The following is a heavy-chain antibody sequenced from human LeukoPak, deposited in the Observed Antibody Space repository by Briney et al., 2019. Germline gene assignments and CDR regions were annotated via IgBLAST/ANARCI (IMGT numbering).Heavy chain of an antibody. CDR1: GYSFPSYG. CDR2: ISSYDGNT. V-gene: IGHV1-18*04. CDR3: EQLGATVGYSPIDY. J-gene: IGHJ4*02. Sequence: ASVKVSCKASGYSFPSYGISWVRQAPGQGLEWMGWISSYDGNTNYAQKVQGRVTMTTDSSTSTAYMELRSLRSDDTAVYYCEQLGATVGYSPIDYWGQGTLVTVSS. D-gene: IGHD1-26*01.